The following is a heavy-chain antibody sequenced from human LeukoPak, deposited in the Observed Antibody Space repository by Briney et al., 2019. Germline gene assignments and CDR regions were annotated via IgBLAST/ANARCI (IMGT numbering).Heavy chain of an antibody. CDR2: ISAYNGNT. V-gene: IGHV1-18*01. CDR1: GGTFSSYA. J-gene: IGHJ6*02. D-gene: IGHD3-10*01. CDR3: ARDGYYGSGDYGMDV. Sequence: ASVKLSCKASGGTFSSYAISWVRQAPGQGLEWMGWISAYNGNTNYAQKLQGRVTMTTDTSTSTAYMELRSLRSDDAAVYYYARDGYYGSGDYGMDVWGQGTTVTVSS.